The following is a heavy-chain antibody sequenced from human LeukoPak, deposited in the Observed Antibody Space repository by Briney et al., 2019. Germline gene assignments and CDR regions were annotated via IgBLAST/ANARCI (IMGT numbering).Heavy chain of an antibody. CDR1: GFTFDDYA. Sequence: GRSLRLSCAASGFTFDDYAMQWVRQAPGKGLEWVSGISWNSGSIGYADSVKGRFTISRDNAKNSLYLQMNSLRAEDTALYYCAKFSGADAFDIWGQGTMVTVSS. CDR3: AKFSGADAFDI. CDR2: ISWNSGSI. D-gene: IGHD4-17*01. V-gene: IGHV3-9*01. J-gene: IGHJ3*02.